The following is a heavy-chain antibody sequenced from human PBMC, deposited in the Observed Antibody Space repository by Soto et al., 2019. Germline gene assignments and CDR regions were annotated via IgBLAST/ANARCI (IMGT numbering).Heavy chain of an antibody. D-gene: IGHD2-8*02. V-gene: IGHV3-30*03. CDR3: AGECGASPGHYGRLNWYYGMDD. Sequence: GGSLRLSCAASGFTFSDFGMHWVRQAPGKGVEWVAIISYDGILKYYADSVKGRFTISRDTSKGAVYLQMNSLTPEDTAVYYCAGECGASPGHYGRLNWYYGMDDWGEGIRVT. CDR2: ISYDGILK. CDR1: GFTFSDFG. J-gene: IGHJ6*02.